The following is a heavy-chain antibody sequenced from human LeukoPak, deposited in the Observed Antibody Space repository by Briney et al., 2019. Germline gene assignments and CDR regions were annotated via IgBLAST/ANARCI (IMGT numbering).Heavy chain of an antibody. Sequence: GGSLRLSCAASGFTFSNYNMNWVRQAPGKGLEWVSSISTSSNYRYYADSVKGRFTISRDNAKNSLFLQMNSLRVEDTAVYYCARVKQQLVRLLGRDTTYYYYYYMDVWGRGTTVTVSS. CDR1: GFTFSNYN. V-gene: IGHV3-21*01. D-gene: IGHD6-13*01. J-gene: IGHJ6*03. CDR3: ARVKQQLVRLLGRDTTYYYYYYMDV. CDR2: ISTSSNYR.